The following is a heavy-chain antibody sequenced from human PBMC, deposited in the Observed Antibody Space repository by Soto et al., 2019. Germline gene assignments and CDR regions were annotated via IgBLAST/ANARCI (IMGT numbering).Heavy chain of an antibody. V-gene: IGHV3-30*18. J-gene: IGHJ4*02. D-gene: IGHD5-18*01. CDR3: AKPGGYSYGPVSY. CDR2: ISYDGSNK. Sequence: GGSLRLACAASGFAFNNYAMHWVRQAPGKGLEWVAVISYDGSNKYYADSVKGRFTISRDNSKNTLYLQMNSLRAEDTAVYYCAKPGGYSYGPVSYWGQGTLVTVSS. CDR1: GFAFNNYA.